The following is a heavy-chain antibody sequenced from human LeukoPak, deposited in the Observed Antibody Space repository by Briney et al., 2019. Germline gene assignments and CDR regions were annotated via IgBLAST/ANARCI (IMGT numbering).Heavy chain of an antibody. CDR1: GGTFSSYA. CDR3: ARDRNYPARRDHFDY. V-gene: IGHV1-69*04. J-gene: IGHJ4*02. CDR2: IIPILGIA. D-gene: IGHD5-24*01. Sequence: AASVKVSCKASGGTFSSYAISWVRQAPGQGLEWMGRIIPILGIANYAQKFQGRVTITADKSTSTAYMELSSLRSEDTAVYYCARDRNYPARRDHFDYWGQGTLVTVSS.